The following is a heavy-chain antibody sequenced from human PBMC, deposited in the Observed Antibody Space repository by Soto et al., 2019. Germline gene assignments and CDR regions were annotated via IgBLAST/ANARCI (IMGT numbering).Heavy chain of an antibody. D-gene: IGHD6-13*01. CDR2: ISGGTETT. J-gene: IGHJ4*02. V-gene: IGHV3-48*02. CDR1: GFKFSSYG. Sequence: EVQLVNSGGGLVQPGGSLRLSCAASGFKFSSYGMNWVRQAPGKGLEWVSYISGGTETTNYADSVKGRFTISRDNAKSSLYLQLNRLRDDDTAVYYCARGGAGRPDYWGQGTLVIVSS. CDR3: ARGGAGRPDY.